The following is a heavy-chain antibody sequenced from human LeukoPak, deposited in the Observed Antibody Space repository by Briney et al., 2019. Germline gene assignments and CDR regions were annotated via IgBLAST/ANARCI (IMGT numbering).Heavy chain of an antibody. Sequence: PSETLSLTCAVSAGSISIGGYSWSWIRQPPGNGLEWIRYIYHSGSTYYNPSLKSRVTISVDRSKNQFSLKLSSVTAADTAVYYCARGSLRFLEWLLEFDYRGQGTLVTASS. J-gene: IGHJ4*02. CDR1: AGSISIGGYS. CDR2: IYHSGST. V-gene: IGHV4-30-2*01. D-gene: IGHD3-3*01. CDR3: ARGSLRFLEWLLEFDY.